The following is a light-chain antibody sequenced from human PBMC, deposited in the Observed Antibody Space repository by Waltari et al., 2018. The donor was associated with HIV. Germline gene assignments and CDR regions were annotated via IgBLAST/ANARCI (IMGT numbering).Light chain of an antibody. Sequence: DVVMTQTPVSLLVTLGQSVSVSCTPSQSLESTDGNTYLNWFHLRPGHPPRRLIYKVSNRDSGVPDRFGGSGSDTTFTLNITVVEAADVGIYFCMQGTHFLSFGGGTKVE. CDR2: KVS. J-gene: IGKJ4*01. V-gene: IGKV2-30*01. CDR1: QSLESTDGNTY. CDR3: MQGTHFLS.